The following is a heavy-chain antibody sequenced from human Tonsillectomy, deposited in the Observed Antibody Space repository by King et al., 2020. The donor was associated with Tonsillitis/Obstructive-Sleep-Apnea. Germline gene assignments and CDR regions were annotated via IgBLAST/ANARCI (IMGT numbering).Heavy chain of an antibody. CDR3: LRDFQTYSTSPRLFY. Sequence: VQLVESGAEMKHPGSSVRVSCKASGGDFNTFTVSWVRQVPGQGLEWMGQITPIFGKAFYGEKFRDRVTITADESTRTAFMELRSLNSEDSAVYYCLRDFQTYSTSPRLFYWGQGTLVSVSS. CDR2: ITPIFGKA. D-gene: IGHD6-6*01. CDR1: GGDFNTFT. V-gene: IGHV1-69*01. J-gene: IGHJ4*02.